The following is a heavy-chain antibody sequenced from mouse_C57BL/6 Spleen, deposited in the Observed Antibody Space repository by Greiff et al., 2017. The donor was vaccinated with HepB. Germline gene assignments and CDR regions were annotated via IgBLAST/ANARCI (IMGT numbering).Heavy chain of an antibody. J-gene: IGHJ2*01. CDR2: INYDGSST. Sequence: VQLKESEGGLVQPGSSMKLSCTASGFTFSDYYMAWVRQVPEKGLEWVANINYDGSSTYYLDSLKSRFIISRDNAKNILYLQMSSLKSEDTATYYCARGVTTGGYFDYWGQGTTLTVSS. CDR3: ARGVTTGGYFDY. D-gene: IGHD2-12*01. CDR1: GFTFSDYY. V-gene: IGHV5-16*01.